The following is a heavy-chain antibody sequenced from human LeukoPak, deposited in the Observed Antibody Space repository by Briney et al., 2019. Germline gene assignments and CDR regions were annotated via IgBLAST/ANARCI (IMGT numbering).Heavy chain of an antibody. CDR1: GFTVSSNY. CDR3: ARSLNYYDSSGYYYGPWYFDL. D-gene: IGHD3-22*01. CDR2: FFTVGST. J-gene: IGHJ2*01. Sequence: PGGSLRLSCAASGFTVSSNYMSWVGKAPGKGLEGVSVFFTVGSTYYADSVKGRFTISRHNSKNTLYLQMNSLRAEDTAVYYCARSLNYYDSSGYYYGPWYFDLWGRGTLVTVSS. V-gene: IGHV3-53*04.